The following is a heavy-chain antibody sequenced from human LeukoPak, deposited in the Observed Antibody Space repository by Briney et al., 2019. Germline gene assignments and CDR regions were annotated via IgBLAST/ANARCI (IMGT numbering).Heavy chain of an antibody. CDR1: GGSVSSYF. Sequence: SSETLSLTCDVSGGSVSSYFWSWIRQPPGEGLEWIGYIYYSGNTNYNPSLKSRVTISVDTSKNQFSLKVRSVTAADTAVYYCARAGGLTRLQDYWGQGTLVTVSS. J-gene: IGHJ4*02. D-gene: IGHD4-11*01. CDR2: IYYSGNT. V-gene: IGHV4-59*02. CDR3: ARAGGLTRLQDY.